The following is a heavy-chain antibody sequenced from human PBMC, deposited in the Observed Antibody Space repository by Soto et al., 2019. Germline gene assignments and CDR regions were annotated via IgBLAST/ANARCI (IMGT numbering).Heavy chain of an antibody. Sequence: ASVKVSCKASGCTFTGYYVHWVRQAPVQGLEWMGWINPNSGGTNYAQKFQGRVTMTRDTSISTAYMELSRLRSDDTAVYYCARVWAVAGTGGDLDYWGQGTLVTVSS. J-gene: IGHJ4*02. CDR1: GCTFTGYY. V-gene: IGHV1-2*02. CDR2: INPNSGGT. CDR3: ARVWAVAGTGGDLDY. D-gene: IGHD6-19*01.